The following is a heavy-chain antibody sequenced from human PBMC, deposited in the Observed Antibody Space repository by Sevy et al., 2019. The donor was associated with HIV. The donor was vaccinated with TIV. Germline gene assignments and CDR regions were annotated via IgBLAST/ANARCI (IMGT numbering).Heavy chain of an antibody. Sequence: GESLKISCAASVFTFNIYGMQWVRQAPGKGLEWVAFMRKDGINTYHADSVKGRFTISRDNSKNTLYLQMNSLRTEDTALYYCARETTYYDASGPVPGDIWGQGTMVTVSS. J-gene: IGHJ3*02. V-gene: IGHV3-30*02. D-gene: IGHD3-16*01. CDR2: MRKDGINT. CDR3: ARETTYYDASGPVPGDI. CDR1: VFTFNIYG.